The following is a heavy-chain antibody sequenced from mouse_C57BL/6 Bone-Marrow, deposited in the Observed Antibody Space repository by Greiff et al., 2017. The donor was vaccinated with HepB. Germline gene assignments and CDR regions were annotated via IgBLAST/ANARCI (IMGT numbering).Heavy chain of an antibody. CDR1: GYTFTSYG. Sequence: VQLKESGAELVRPGSSVKMSCKTSGYTFTSYGINWVKQRPGQGLEWIGYIYIGNGYTEYNEKFKGKATLTSDTSSSTAYMQLSSLTSEDSAIYFCAIENYDYDGRPWFAYWGQGTLVTVSA. D-gene: IGHD2-4*01. J-gene: IGHJ3*01. CDR2: IYIGNGYT. CDR3: AIENYDYDGRPWFAY. V-gene: IGHV1-58*01.